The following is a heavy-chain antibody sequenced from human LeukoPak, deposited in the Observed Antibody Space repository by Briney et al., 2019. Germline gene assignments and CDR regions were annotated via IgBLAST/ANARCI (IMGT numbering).Heavy chain of an antibody. CDR3: ARVSTVTERY. CDR1: GFTFSSYA. J-gene: IGHJ4*02. Sequence: GGSLRLSCAASGFTFSSYAMSWVRQAPGKGLEWVSAISGSGGSTYYADSVQGRFTISRDNAKNSMYLQMNSLRAEDTAVYYCARVSTVTERYWGQETLVTVSS. V-gene: IGHV3-23*01. CDR2: ISGSGGST. D-gene: IGHD2-21*02.